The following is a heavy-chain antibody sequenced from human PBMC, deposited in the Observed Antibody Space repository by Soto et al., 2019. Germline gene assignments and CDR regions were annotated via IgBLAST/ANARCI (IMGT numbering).Heavy chain of an antibody. CDR3: ATLAPTYDLWSDSYYFDY. Sequence: GGSLRLSCAASRFTFTNAWMSWVRRAPGKGLEWVGHIKSKSDGGTTDYAAPVKGRFTISRDDSKNTLYLQMNSLKTEDTAVYYCATLAPTYDLWSDSYYFDYWGQGTLVTVSS. CDR2: IKSKSDGGTT. D-gene: IGHD3-3*01. V-gene: IGHV3-15*01. J-gene: IGHJ4*02. CDR1: RFTFTNAW.